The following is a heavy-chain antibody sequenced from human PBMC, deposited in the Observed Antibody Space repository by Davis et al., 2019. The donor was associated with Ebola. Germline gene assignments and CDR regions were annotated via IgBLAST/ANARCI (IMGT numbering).Heavy chain of an antibody. J-gene: IGHJ6*02. CDR2: ISSSSSYI. CDR1: GFTFSSYS. CDR3: ARDCSSGYYYYYYGMDV. Sequence: GESLKISCAASGFTFSSYSMNWVRQAPGKGLEWVSSISSSSSYIYYADSVKGRFTISRDNAKNSLYLQMNSLRAEDTAVYYCARDCSSGYYYYYYGMDVWGQGTTVTVSS. D-gene: IGHD3-22*01. V-gene: IGHV3-21*01.